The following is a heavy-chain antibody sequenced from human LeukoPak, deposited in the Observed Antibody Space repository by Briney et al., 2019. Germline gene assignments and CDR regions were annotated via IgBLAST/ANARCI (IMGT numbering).Heavy chain of an antibody. Sequence: GGSLRLSCTASGFTFGDYLMSWFRQAPGKGLEWIGFIRRKLDGGTAEYAASVKGRFTISRDDSTSIAYLQMNSLKTEDTAVYYCSRSSGWLSVYWGQGTLVTVSS. D-gene: IGHD6-19*01. CDR2: IRRKLDGGTA. J-gene: IGHJ4*02. V-gene: IGHV3-49*03. CDR1: GFTFGDYL. CDR3: SRSSGWLSVY.